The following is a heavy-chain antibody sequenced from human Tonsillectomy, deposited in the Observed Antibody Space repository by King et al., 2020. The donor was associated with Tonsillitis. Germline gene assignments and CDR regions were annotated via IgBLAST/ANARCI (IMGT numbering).Heavy chain of an antibody. D-gene: IGHD3-22*01. CDR1: GFTFSSYW. CDR2: IKQDGSEK. V-gene: IGHV3-7*03. Sequence: VQLVESGGGLVQPGGSLRLSCAASGFTFSSYWMSWVRQAPGKGLEWVANIKQDGSEKYYVDSVKGRFTISRDNAKNSLYLQMNSLRAEDTAVYYCARDVPAGYYYDSSGFPPLDYWGQGTLVTVSS. J-gene: IGHJ4*02. CDR3: ARDVPAGYYYDSSGFPPLDY.